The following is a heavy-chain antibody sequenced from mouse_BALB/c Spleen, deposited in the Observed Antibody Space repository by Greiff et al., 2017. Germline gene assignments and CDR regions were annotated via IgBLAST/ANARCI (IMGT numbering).Heavy chain of an antibody. Sequence: EVMLVESGGGLVKPGGSLKLSCAASGFTFSDYYMYWVRQTPEKRLEWVATISDGGSYTYYPDSVKGRFTISRDNAKNNLYLQMSSLKSEDTAMYYCARDGGRGAYWGQGTLVTVSA. J-gene: IGHJ3*01. CDR2: ISDGGSYT. D-gene: IGHD3-3*01. CDR1: GFTFSDYY. V-gene: IGHV5-4*02. CDR3: ARDGGRGAY.